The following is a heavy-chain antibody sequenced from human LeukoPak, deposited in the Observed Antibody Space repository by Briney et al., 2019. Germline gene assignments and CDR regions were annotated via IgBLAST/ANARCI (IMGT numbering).Heavy chain of an antibody. CDR2: ISAYNGNT. Sequence: GASVKVSCKASGYTFTSYGISWVRQAPGHGLEWMGWISAYNGNTNYAQKLQGRVTMTTDTSTSTAYMELSSLRSDDTAVYYCARGQYYYDSSNYYSRHDAFDIWGQGTMVTVSS. J-gene: IGHJ3*02. D-gene: IGHD3-22*01. V-gene: IGHV1-18*01. CDR3: ARGQYYYDSSNYYSRHDAFDI. CDR1: GYTFTSYG.